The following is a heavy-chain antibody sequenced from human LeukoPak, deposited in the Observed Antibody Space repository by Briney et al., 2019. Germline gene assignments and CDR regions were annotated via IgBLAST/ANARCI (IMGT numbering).Heavy chain of an antibody. J-gene: IGHJ6*03. V-gene: IGHV3-48*03. Sequence: GGSLRLSCAASGFTFSSYEMNWVRQAPGKGLEWVSYISSSGSTIYYADSVKGRFTISRDNAKNSLYLQMNSLRAEDTAVYYSAGGFWSGYYGYYYHMDVWGKGTTVTVSS. CDR1: GFTFSSYE. CDR2: ISSSGSTI. CDR3: AGGFWSGYYGYYYHMDV. D-gene: IGHD3-3*01.